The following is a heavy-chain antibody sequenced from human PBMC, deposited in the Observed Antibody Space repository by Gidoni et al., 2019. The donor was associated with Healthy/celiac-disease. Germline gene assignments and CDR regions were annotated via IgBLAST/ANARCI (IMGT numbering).Heavy chain of an antibody. Sequence: EVQLVEYGGGLFKPGGSLRLSCAASGFTFSSYSMNWFRQAPGKGLEWVSSISSSSSYIYYADSVKGRFTISRDNAKNSLYLQMNSLRAEDTAVYYCARDGLWFKGAFDIWGQGTMVTVSS. CDR3: ARDGLWFKGAFDI. CDR2: ISSSSSYI. J-gene: IGHJ3*02. CDR1: GFTFSSYS. V-gene: IGHV3-21*01. D-gene: IGHD3-10*01.